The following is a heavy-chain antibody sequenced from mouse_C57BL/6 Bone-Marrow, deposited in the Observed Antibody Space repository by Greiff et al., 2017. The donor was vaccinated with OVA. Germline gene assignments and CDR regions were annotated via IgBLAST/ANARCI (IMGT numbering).Heavy chain of an antibody. V-gene: IGHV1-55*01. D-gene: IGHD3-1*01. Sequence: QVHVKQPGAELVKPGASVKMSCKASGYTFTSYWITWVKQRPGQGLEWIGDIYPGSGSTNYNEKFKSKATLTVDTSSSTAYMQLSSLTSEDSAVYYCARHPGPFAYWGQGTLVTVSA. CDR2: IYPGSGST. J-gene: IGHJ3*01. CDR1: GYTFTSYW. CDR3: ARHPGPFAY.